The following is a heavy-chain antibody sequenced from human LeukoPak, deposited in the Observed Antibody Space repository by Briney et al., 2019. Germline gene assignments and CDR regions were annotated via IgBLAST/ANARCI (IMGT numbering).Heavy chain of an antibody. CDR2: IYSGGST. J-gene: IGHJ4*02. D-gene: IGHD1-26*01. CDR3: ARSLVGAKSDY. V-gene: IGHV3-53*01. CDR1: GFIVSSNY. Sequence: GGSLRLFCAASGFIVSSNYMSWVRQAPGKGLEWVSVIYSGGSTYYADSVRGRFTISRDNSKNTLYLQMNSLRAEDTAVYYCARSLVGAKSDYWGQGTLVTVSS.